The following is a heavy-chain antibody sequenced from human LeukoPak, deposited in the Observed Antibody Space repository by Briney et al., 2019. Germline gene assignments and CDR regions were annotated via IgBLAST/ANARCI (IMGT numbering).Heavy chain of an antibody. CDR2: VYFRGTT. D-gene: IGHD2-8*01. V-gene: IGHV4-31*03. J-gene: IGHJ5*02. CDR3: ARGYCSTNGWFTRETIDNWFDP. Sequence: SQTLSLTCSVSGDSIMSGLYYWTWIRQLPARGLEWIGYVYFRGTTYYNPSLNGRVSISIDTSRNHFSLEIISVTAADSGVYYCARGYCSTNGWFTRETIDNWFDPWGQGTLVAVSS. CDR1: GDSIMSGLYY.